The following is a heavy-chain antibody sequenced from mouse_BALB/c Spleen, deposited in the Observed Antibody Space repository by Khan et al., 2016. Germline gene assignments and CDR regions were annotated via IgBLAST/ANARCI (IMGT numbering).Heavy chain of an antibody. CDR3: SSAQLRLRFAY. Sequence: QVQLQQSGPELVKPGASVKISCKASGYTFTDYYVNWVKQKPGQGLEWIGCIYPGSGNTKYNEKFKGKATLTVDTSSSTAYMQLSSLTSEDTAVYFCSSAQLRLRFAYWGQGTLVTVSA. D-gene: IGHD3-1*01. V-gene: IGHV1-84*02. CDR1: GYTFTDYY. J-gene: IGHJ3*01. CDR2: IYPGSGNT.